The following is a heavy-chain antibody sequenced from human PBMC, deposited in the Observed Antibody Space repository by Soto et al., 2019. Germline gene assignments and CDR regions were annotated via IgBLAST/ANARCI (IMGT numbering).Heavy chain of an antibody. Sequence: QVQLQESGPGLVKPSQTLSLTCTVSGDPISSGDYYWSWIRQHPGKGLEWIGYIYYSGTTYYSPSITRAVTLNIDKSKYQVALKLSSVNAASTTLYYCARAPYSCTNSRGDLDMWGQGTRVTVSS. J-gene: IGHJ3*02. V-gene: IGHV4-30-4*01. D-gene: IGHD2-8*01. CDR3: ARAPYSCTNSRGDLDM. CDR2: IYYSGTT. CDR1: GDPISSGDYY.